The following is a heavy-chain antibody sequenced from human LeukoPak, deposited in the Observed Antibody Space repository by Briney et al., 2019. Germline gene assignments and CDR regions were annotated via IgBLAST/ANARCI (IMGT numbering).Heavy chain of an antibody. CDR1: GFTFSSYG. CDR2: IWYDGSNK. Sequence: GRSLRLSCAASGFTFSSYGMHWVRQAPGKGLEWVAVIWYDGSNKYYADSVKGRFTISRDNSKNTLYLQMNSLRAEETAVYYCARRPGIAAAGRAYYGMDVWGQGTTVTVSS. CDR3: ARRPGIAAAGRAYYGMDV. V-gene: IGHV3-33*01. J-gene: IGHJ6*02. D-gene: IGHD6-13*01.